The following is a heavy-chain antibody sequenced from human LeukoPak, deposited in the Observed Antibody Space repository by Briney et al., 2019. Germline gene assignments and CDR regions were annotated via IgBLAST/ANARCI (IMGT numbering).Heavy chain of an antibody. CDR2: INWNGGDT. CDR1: GSNFDDYG. V-gene: IGHV3-20*04. D-gene: IGHD3-22*01. J-gene: IGHJ4*02. Sequence: GGSLRLSCAVSGSNFDDYGMSWVRQAPGKGLEWVSCINWNGGDTDYADSVQGRFTISRDNSKNTLYLQMNSLRAEDTAVYYCAKPSLYYYDGSIDYWGQGSLGTVSS. CDR3: AKPSLYYYDGSIDY.